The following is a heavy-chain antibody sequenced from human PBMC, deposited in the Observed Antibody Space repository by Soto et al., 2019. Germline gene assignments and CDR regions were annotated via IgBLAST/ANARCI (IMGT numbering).Heavy chain of an antibody. D-gene: IGHD3-3*01. J-gene: IGHJ6*02. CDR1: GFTFSDYY. V-gene: IGHV3-11*01. Sequence: GGSLRLSCAASGFTFSDYYMSWIRQAPGKGLEWVSYISSSGSTIYYADSVKGRFTISRDNAKNSLYLQMNSLRAEDTAVYYCARDGARSYYDFWSGYNTLPGYYYGMDVWGQGTTVTVSS. CDR2: ISSSGSTI. CDR3: ARDGARSYYDFWSGYNTLPGYYYGMDV.